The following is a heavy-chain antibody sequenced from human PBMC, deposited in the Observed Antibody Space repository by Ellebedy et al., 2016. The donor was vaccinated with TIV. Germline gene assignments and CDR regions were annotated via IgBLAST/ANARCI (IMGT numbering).Heavy chain of an antibody. D-gene: IGHD5-12*01. CDR3: ASIYSGYDQGAGSWFDP. Sequence: SETLSLTXTVSGYSISSGYYWGWIRQPPGKGLEWIGSIYHSGSTYYNPSLKSRVTISVDTSKNQFSLKLSSVTAADTAVYYCASIYSGYDQGAGSWFDPWGQGTLVTVSS. CDR1: GYSISSGYY. J-gene: IGHJ5*02. CDR2: IYHSGST. V-gene: IGHV4-38-2*02.